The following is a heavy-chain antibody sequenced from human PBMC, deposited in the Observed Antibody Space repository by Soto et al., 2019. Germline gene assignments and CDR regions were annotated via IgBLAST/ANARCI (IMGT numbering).Heavy chain of an antibody. CDR1: GFTFSSYG. CDR2: ISYDGSNK. J-gene: IGHJ4*02. Sequence: PGGSLRLSCAASGFTFSSYGMHWVRQAPGKGLEWVAVISYDGSNKYYADSVKGRFTISRDNSKNTLYLQMNSLRAEDTAVYYCAKDETQWLASSLDYWGQGTLVTVSS. D-gene: IGHD6-19*01. CDR3: AKDETQWLASSLDY. V-gene: IGHV3-30*18.